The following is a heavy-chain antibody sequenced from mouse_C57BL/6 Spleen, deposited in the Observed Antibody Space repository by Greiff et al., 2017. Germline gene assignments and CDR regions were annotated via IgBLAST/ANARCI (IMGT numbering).Heavy chain of an antibody. CDR2: IYPGDGDT. Sequence: VQLQESGPELVKPGASVKISCKASGYAFSSSWMNWVKQRPGKGLEWIGRIYPGDGDTNYNGKFKGKATLTADKSSSTAYMQLSSLTSEDSAVYFCARGNYDGYYVGYFDVWGTGTTVTVSS. D-gene: IGHD2-3*01. CDR1: GYAFSSSW. J-gene: IGHJ1*03. CDR3: ARGNYDGYYVGYFDV. V-gene: IGHV1-82*01.